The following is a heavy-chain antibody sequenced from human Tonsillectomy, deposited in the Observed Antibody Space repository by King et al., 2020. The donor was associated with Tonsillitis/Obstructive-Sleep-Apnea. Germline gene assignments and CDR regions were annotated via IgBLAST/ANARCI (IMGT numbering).Heavy chain of an antibody. Sequence: QLQESGPGLVKPSQTLSLTCTVSGASISSSNYYWSWIRQHPGKGLEWIGYIYYSGSTYYNPSLKSRVTISLDTSKNQFSLKLSSVTAADTAVYYCAADYYGSGSYSGMDVWGQGTTVTVSS. CDR2: IYYSGST. CDR3: AADYYGSGSYSGMDV. CDR1: GASISSSNYY. D-gene: IGHD3-10*01. V-gene: IGHV4-31*03. J-gene: IGHJ6*02.